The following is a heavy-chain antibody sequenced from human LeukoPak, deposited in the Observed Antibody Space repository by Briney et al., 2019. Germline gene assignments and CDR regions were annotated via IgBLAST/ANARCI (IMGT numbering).Heavy chain of an antibody. V-gene: IGHV4-39*01. CDR3: ATQQCNGGSCYSRAIWFDP. CDR2: MYYTGNT. CDR1: GGSISSSSYY. J-gene: IGHJ5*02. D-gene: IGHD2-15*01. Sequence: SETLSFTCSVSGGSISSSSYYWGWIRQPPGKGLEWIASMYYTGNTYYNPSLKSRVTISVDTSKNQFSLKLSSVTASDTAVYHCATQQCNGGSCYSRAIWFDPWGQGTLVTVSS.